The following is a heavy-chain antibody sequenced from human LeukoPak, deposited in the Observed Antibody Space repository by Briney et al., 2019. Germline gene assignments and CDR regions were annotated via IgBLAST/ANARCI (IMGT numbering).Heavy chain of an antibody. J-gene: IGHJ3*02. CDR3: AREATGAFDI. V-gene: IGHV6-1*01. CDR1: GDSASSNSAA. Sequence: SQTLSLTCAISGDSASSNSAAWNWIRQSPSRGLEWLGRTYYRSKWYNDYAISVKGRITINPGTSKSQFSLQLNSVTPEDTAMYYCAREATGAFDIWGQGTMVTVSS. CDR2: TYYRSKWYN.